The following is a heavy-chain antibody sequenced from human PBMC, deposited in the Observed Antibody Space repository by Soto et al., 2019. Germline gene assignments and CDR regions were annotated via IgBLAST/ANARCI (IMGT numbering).Heavy chain of an antibody. V-gene: IGHV3-30*18. CDR3: AKDEVFVEVEARDYYGMDV. CDR2: ILYDGNKK. J-gene: IGHJ6*02. Sequence: QVQLVESGGGVVQPGRSLRLSCAASGFTFSNYGMHWVRQAPGKGLEWVAVILYDGNKKYYADSVKGRFTISRDNSKNTLYLQMDSLRAEDTAVYYCAKDEVFVEVEARDYYGMDVWGQGTTVTVSS. D-gene: IGHD2-15*01. CDR1: GFTFSNYG.